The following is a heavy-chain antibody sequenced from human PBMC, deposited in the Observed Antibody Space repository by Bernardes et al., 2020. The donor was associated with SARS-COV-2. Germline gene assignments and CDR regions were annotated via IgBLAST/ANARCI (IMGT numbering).Heavy chain of an antibody. CDR2: IYYSGST. CDR1: GGSISSYY. CDR3: ASTPYYDFWSGYYYGMDV. D-gene: IGHD3-3*01. J-gene: IGHJ6*02. Sequence: SETLSLTCTVSGGSISSYYWSWIRQPPGKGLEWIGYIYYSGSTNYNPSLKSRVTISVDTSKNQFSLKLSSVTAADTAVYYCASTPYYDFWSGYYYGMDVWGQGTTVTVSS. V-gene: IGHV4-59*08.